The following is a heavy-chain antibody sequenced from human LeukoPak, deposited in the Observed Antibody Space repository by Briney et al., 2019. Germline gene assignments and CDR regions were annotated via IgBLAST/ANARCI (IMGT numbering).Heavy chain of an antibody. CDR2: IYYGGST. CDR3: TRDPYLTGKFDY. V-gene: IGHV4-59*01. D-gene: IGHD1-1*01. J-gene: IGHJ4*02. CDR1: GGSISSYY. Sequence: SETLSLTCTVSGGSISSYYWSWIRQPPGKGLEWIGYIYYGGSTNYNPSLQSRVTISLDTSNNQFSLKVSSVTAADTAVYYCTRDPYLTGKFDYWGQGTLVTVSS.